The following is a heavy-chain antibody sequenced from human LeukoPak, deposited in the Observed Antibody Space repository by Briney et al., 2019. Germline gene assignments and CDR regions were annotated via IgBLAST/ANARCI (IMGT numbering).Heavy chain of an antibody. J-gene: IGHJ4*02. CDR1: GGSISSYY. CDR3: ARAGYYDSSGYLDY. D-gene: IGHD3-22*01. V-gene: IGHV4-59*12. CDR2: IYYSGST. Sequence: SETLSLTCTVSGGSISSYYWSWIRQPPGKGLEWIGYIYYSGSTNYNPSLKSRVTISVDKSKNQFSLKLSSVTAADTAVYYCARAGYYDSSGYLDYWGQGTLVTVSS.